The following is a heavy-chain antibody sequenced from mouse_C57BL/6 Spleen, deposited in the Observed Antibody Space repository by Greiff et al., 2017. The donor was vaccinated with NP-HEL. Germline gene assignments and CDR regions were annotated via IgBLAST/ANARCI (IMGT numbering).Heavy chain of an antibody. V-gene: IGHV5-6*01. J-gene: IGHJ3*01. CDR1: GFTFSSYG. Sequence: EVKLVESGGDLVKPGGSLKLSCAASGFTFSSYGMSWVRQTPDKRLEWVATISSGGSYTYYPDSVKGRFTISRDNAKNTLYLQMSSLKSEDTAMYYCARQGTGTWFAYWGQGTLVTVSA. CDR2: ISSGGSYT. CDR3: ARQGTGTWFAY. D-gene: IGHD4-1*01.